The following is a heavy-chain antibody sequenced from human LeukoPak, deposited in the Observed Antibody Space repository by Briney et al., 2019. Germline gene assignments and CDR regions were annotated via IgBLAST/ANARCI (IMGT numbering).Heavy chain of an antibody. Sequence: SETLSLTCTVSGGSISSYYWSWIRQPPGKGLEWIGYIYYSGSTNYNPSLKSRVTISVDTSKNQSSLKLSSVTAADTAVYYCARGPHYYYYYYMDVWGKGTTVTVSS. CDR2: IYYSGST. CDR3: ARGPHYYYYYYMDV. J-gene: IGHJ6*03. V-gene: IGHV4-59*01. CDR1: GGSISSYY.